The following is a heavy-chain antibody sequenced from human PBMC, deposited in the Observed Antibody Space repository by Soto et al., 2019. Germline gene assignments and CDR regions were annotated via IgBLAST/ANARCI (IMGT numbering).Heavy chain of an antibody. D-gene: IGHD4-17*01. CDR3: AKDLLTTDYYYYYGMDV. J-gene: IGHJ6*02. Sequence: GGSLRLSCAASGFTFSSYAMSWVRQAPGKGLEWVSGISGSGGSTYYADSVRGRFTISRDNSKNTLYVQMNSLRAEDTAVYYCAKDLLTTDYYYYYGMDVWGQGTTVTVSS. V-gene: IGHV3-23*01. CDR1: GFTFSSYA. CDR2: ISGSGGST.